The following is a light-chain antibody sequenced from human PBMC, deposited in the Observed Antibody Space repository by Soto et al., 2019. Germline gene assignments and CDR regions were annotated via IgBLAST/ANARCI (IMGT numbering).Light chain of an antibody. V-gene: IGKV1-5*01. J-gene: IGKJ1*01. CDR1: QGISSW. CDR2: DAS. Sequence: DIQMTQSPSALSASVGDRVTITFLASQGISSWLAWYQQNPGKAPKLLIYDASSLESGVQSRFSGSGSGTEFTLTISSLQPDDFATYYCQQYNSYWTFGQGTKVDI. CDR3: QQYNSYWT.